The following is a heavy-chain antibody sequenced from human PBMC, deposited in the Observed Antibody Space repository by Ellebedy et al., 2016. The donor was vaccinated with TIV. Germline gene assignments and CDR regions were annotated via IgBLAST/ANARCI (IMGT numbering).Heavy chain of an antibody. D-gene: IGHD3-16*02. J-gene: IGHJ4*02. CDR2: INSDGSST. Sequence: GESLKISCAASGFTFSSYWMPWVRQAPGKGLVWVSRINSDGSSTSNADSVKGRFTISRDNAKNTLYLQMNSLRAEDTAVYYCARGKVNAYDYVWGSYRYWGQGTLVTVSS. CDR1: GFTFSSYW. V-gene: IGHV3-74*01. CDR3: ARGKVNAYDYVWGSYRY.